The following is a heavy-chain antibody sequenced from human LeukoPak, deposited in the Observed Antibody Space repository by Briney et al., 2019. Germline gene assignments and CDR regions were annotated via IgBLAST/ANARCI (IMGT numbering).Heavy chain of an antibody. V-gene: IGHV3-66*01. CDR2: IYSGGST. D-gene: IGHD2-2*02. J-gene: IGHJ1*01. CDR3: ARASGYCSSTSCHKYFQH. CDR1: GFTVSNNY. Sequence: GGSLRLSCAASGFTVSNNYMNWVRQAPGKGLEWVSVIYSGGSTYYADSVKGRFTISRDNSKNTLYLQMNSLRAEDTAVYYCARASGYCSSTSCHKYFQHWGQGTLVTVSS.